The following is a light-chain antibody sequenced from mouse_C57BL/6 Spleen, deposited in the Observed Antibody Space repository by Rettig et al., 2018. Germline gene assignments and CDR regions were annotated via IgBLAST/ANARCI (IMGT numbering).Light chain of an antibody. CDR2: STS. CDR3: QQYNNYPYT. J-gene: IGKJ2*01. Sequence: DIVMTQSQKFMSTSVGDRVSVTCKASQNVGSNVAWFQQKPGQSPKALIYSTSYRYSGVPDRFTGSGSGTDFTLTISNVQSEDLAEYFCQQYNNYPYTFGGGTKLEIK. V-gene: IGKV6-15*01. CDR1: QNVGSN.